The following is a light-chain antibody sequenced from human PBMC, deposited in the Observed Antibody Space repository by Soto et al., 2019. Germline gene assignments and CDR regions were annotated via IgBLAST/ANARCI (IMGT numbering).Light chain of an antibody. CDR1: ISNIGKDT. CDR3: STWDDSLNGWV. V-gene: IGLV1-44*01. Sequence: QAVVTQPPSVSGTPGLRVNISCSGGISNIGKDTVNWYQQLPGTAPKLLMFNDDKRPSGVPDRFSGSRSGTSASLAISGLQSGDEAVYFCSTWDDSLNGWVFGGGTKVTVL. CDR2: NDD. J-gene: IGLJ3*02.